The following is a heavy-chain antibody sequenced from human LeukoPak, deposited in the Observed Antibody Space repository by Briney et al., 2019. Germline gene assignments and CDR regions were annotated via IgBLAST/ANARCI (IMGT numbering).Heavy chain of an antibody. CDR3: ATQILLCHYY. CDR1: GDSISSGDYY. CDR2: ISSSGST. V-gene: IGHV4-61*02. D-gene: IGHD2-2*01. J-gene: IGHJ4*02. Sequence: SETLSLTCTVSGDSISSGDYYWSWIRQPAGKGLEWIGRISSSGSTNYNPSLKSRVTLSVDTSKNQYSLKLSSVTAADTAVYYCATQILLCHYYWGQGTLVTVFS.